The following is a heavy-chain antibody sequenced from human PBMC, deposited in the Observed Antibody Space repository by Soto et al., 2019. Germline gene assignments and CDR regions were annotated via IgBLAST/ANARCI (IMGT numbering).Heavy chain of an antibody. CDR2: IYYSGSS. V-gene: IGHV4-30-4*01. Sequence: SETLSLTCSVSGGSISSGDYYWSWIRQPPGKGLEWLGYIYYSGSSYYNPSLKSRITISVDTSKNQFSLNLSSVTAADTAVYYCARDRERGYSYGYFDYWGQGTLVTVSS. D-gene: IGHD5-18*01. CDR1: GGSISSGDYY. J-gene: IGHJ4*02. CDR3: ARDRERGYSYGYFDY.